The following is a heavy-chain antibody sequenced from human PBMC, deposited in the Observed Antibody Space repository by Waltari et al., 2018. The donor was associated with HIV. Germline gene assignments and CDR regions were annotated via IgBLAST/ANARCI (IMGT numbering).Heavy chain of an antibody. CDR2: IRSKANSYAT. CDR3: TQLSSTSV. CDR1: GFTFSGSA. Sequence: EVQLVESGGGLVQPGGSLKLSCAASGFTFSGSAMPWVRQASGKGLGWVGRIRSKANSYATAYAASVKGRFTISRDDSKNTAYLQMNSLKTEDTAVYYCTQLSSTSVWGQGTTVTVSS. V-gene: IGHV3-73*02. D-gene: IGHD2-2*01. J-gene: IGHJ6*02.